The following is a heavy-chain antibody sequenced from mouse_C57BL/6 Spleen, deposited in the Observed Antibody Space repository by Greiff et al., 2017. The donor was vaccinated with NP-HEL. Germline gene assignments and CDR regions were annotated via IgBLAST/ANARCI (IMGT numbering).Heavy chain of an antibody. Sequence: VMLVESGPGLVQPSQSLSITCTVSGFSLTSYGVHWVRQSPGKGLEWLGVIWRGGSTDYNAAFMSRLSITKDNSKSQVFFKMNSLQADDTAIYYCAKNLIYDGYAMDYWGQGTSVTVSS. CDR3: AKNLIYDGYAMDY. CDR1: GFSLTSYG. CDR2: IWRGGST. V-gene: IGHV2-5*01. J-gene: IGHJ4*01. D-gene: IGHD2-3*01.